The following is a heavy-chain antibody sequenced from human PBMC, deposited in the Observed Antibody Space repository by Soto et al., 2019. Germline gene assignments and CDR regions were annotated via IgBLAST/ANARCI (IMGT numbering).Heavy chain of an antibody. CDR2: IYYSDST. CDR1: GGSISSYY. V-gene: IGHV4-59*12. Sequence: SETLSLTCTVSGGSISSYYWSWIRLPPGKGLEYIGYIYYSDSTNYNPSLKSRVTISVDTSKNQFSLKLTSVTAADTAVYYCARDKITGLFDYWGQGTLVTVSS. CDR3: ARDKITGLFDY. J-gene: IGHJ4*02. D-gene: IGHD2-8*02.